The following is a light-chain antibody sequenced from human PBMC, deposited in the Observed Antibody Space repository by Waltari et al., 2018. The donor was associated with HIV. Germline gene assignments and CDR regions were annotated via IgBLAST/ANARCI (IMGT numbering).Light chain of an antibody. CDR3: SSYAGSNNRWV. V-gene: IGLV2-8*01. J-gene: IGLJ3*02. CDR1: SSDVGGYNY. Sequence: QSALTQPPSASGSPGQSVTISCTGTSSDVGGYNYVSWYQHHPGKAPKLMIYEVSRRPSGVPDRFSGAKSGSTASLTVSGLQAEDEADYCCSSYAGSNNRWVFGGGTKLTAL. CDR2: EVS.